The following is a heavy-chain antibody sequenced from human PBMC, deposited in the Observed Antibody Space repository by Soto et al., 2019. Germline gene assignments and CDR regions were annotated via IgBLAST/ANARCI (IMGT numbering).Heavy chain of an antibody. J-gene: IGHJ3*02. CDR2: INHSGST. CDR1: GGSFSGYY. D-gene: IGHD6-13*01. Sequence: SETLSLTCAVYGGSFSGYYWSWIRQPPGKGLEWIGEINHSGSTNYNPSLKSRVTISVDTSKNQFSLKLSSVTAADTAVYYCESSLSSSWNAAFDIWGQGTMVTVSS. V-gene: IGHV4-34*01. CDR3: ESSLSSSWNAAFDI.